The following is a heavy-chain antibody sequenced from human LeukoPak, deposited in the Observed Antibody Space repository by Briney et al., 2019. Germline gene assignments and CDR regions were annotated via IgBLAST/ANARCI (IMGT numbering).Heavy chain of an antibody. V-gene: IGHV1-2*02. Sequence: ASVKVSFKASGYTFTGYYMHWVRQAPGQGLEWMGWINPNSGGTNYAQKFQGRVTMTRDTSISTAYMELSRLRSDDTAMYYCARRYCSSTSCYAAGYWGQGTLVTVSS. J-gene: IGHJ4*02. CDR2: INPNSGGT. D-gene: IGHD2-2*01. CDR1: GYTFTGYY. CDR3: ARRYCSSTSCYAAGY.